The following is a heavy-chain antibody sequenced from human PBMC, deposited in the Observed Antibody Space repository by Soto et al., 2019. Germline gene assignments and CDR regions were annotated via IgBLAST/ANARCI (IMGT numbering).Heavy chain of an antibody. CDR3: ARGLDSSGSGNHDY. CDR2: ISSSSSYI. J-gene: IGHJ4*02. V-gene: IGHV3-21*01. D-gene: IGHD6-19*01. Sequence: EVQLVESGGGLVKPGGSLRLSCAASGFTFSSYSMNWVRQAPGKGLEWVSSISSSSSYIYYGASVKGRFTISRDNAKNPLYLQMNTLRAEDTAVYYCARGLDSSGSGNHDYCGQGTLVTVSS. CDR1: GFTFSSYS.